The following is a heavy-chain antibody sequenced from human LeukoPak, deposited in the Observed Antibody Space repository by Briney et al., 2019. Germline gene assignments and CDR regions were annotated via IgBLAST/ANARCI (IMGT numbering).Heavy chain of an antibody. J-gene: IGHJ3*01. CDR2: IYDSGST. CDR3: ARASSDENVWGTYSRDVFDV. V-gene: IGHV4-39*07. Sequence: SETLSLTCTVSGGSISSSSYYWGWLRQPPGKGLEWIGSIYDSGSTYYNPSLKSRVTISVDTSKNQFSLKLSSVTAADTAVYYCARASSDENVWGTYSRDVFDVWGQGTMVTVSS. CDR1: GGSISSSSYY. D-gene: IGHD3-16*01.